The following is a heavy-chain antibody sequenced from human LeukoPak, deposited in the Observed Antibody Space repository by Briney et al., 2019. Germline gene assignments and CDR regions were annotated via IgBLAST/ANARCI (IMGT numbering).Heavy chain of an antibody. V-gene: IGHV4-61*01. CDR2: IYYSGST. J-gene: IGHJ4*02. D-gene: IGHD3-22*01. Sequence: PSETLSLTCTVSGGSVSSGSYYWSWIRQPPGKGLEWIGYIYYSGSTHYNPSLKSRVTISVDTSKNQFSLKLSSVTAADTAVYYCARLSGYSSGHYYSDYWGQGTLVTVSS. CDR1: GGSVSSGSYY. CDR3: ARLSGYSSGHYYSDY.